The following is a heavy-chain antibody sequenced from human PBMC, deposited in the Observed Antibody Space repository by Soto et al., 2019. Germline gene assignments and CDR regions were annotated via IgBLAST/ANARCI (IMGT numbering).Heavy chain of an antibody. Sequence: QVQLVQSGAEVKKPGASVKVSCKASGYTFTSYGISWVRQAPGQGIEWMGWISAYNGNPNYAQKLQGRVTMTTDTSTSTAYMELRSLRSDDTAVYYCARRQGYSSGWYTTEYYYGMDVWGQGTTVTVSS. J-gene: IGHJ6*02. V-gene: IGHV1-18*04. CDR1: GYTFTSYG. CDR3: ARRQGYSSGWYTTEYYYGMDV. CDR2: ISAYNGNP. D-gene: IGHD6-19*01.